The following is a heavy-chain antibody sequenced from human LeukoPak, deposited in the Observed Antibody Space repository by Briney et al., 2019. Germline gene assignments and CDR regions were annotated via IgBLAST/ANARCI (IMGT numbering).Heavy chain of an antibody. CDR3: ASRGVMSSYYFDY. J-gene: IGHJ4*02. D-gene: IGHD6-19*01. CDR2: IYYSGST. CDR1: GGSISCSSYY. Sequence: SETLTLTCNVSGGSISCSSYYWRWIRQPPGKGLECIGTIYYSGSTYYNPSLKSRVTISIDTSKNQFPLKLSSVTAADTAVYYCASRGVMSSYYFDYWGQGTLVTVSS. V-gene: IGHV4-39*01.